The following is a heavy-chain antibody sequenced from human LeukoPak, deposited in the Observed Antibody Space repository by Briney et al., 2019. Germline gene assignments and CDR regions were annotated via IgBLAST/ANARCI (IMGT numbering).Heavy chain of an antibody. Sequence: GGSLRLSCAASGLTFSSYAMHWVRQAPGKGLEWVAVISYDGSNKYYADSVKGRFTISRDNSKNTLYLQMNGLRAEDTAVYYCARDFGARSGGSCFDYWGQGTLVTVSS. CDR1: GLTFSSYA. D-gene: IGHD2-15*01. J-gene: IGHJ4*02. CDR3: ARDFGARSGGSCFDY. V-gene: IGHV3-30*04. CDR2: ISYDGSNK.